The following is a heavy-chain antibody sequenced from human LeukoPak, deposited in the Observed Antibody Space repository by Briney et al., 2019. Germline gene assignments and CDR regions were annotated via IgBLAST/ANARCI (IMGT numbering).Heavy chain of an antibody. Sequence: SETLSLTCTVSGYSISSGYYWGWIRQPPGKGLEWIGSIYHSGSTYYNPSLKSRVTISVDTSKNQFSPKLSSVTAADTAVYYCARVLLYCSGGSCYSDAFDIWGQGTMVTVSS. D-gene: IGHD2-15*01. V-gene: IGHV4-38-2*02. J-gene: IGHJ3*02. CDR3: ARVLLYCSGGSCYSDAFDI. CDR1: GYSISSGYY. CDR2: IYHSGST.